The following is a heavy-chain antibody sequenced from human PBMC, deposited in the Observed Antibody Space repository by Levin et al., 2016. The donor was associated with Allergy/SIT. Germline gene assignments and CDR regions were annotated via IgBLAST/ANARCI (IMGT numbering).Heavy chain of an antibody. Sequence: VRQAPGKGLEWVSAISGSGGSTYYADSVKGRFTISRDNSKNTLYLQMNSLRAEDTAVYYCARDRGRTIFGVVIITDNWFDPWGQGTLVTVSS. J-gene: IGHJ5*02. V-gene: IGHV3-23*01. CDR3: ARDRGRTIFGVVIITDNWFDP. D-gene: IGHD3-3*01. CDR2: ISGSGGST.